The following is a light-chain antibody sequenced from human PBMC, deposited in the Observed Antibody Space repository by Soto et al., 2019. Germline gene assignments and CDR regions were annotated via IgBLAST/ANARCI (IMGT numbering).Light chain of an antibody. J-gene: IGKJ1*01. CDR1: QRISSMY. CDR2: GAS. V-gene: IGKV3-20*01. Sequence: IMLTQSPGTLSLSPGERATLSCRASQRISSMYLAWYQQKPGRAPRLIIYGASRRATGIPERFSGSESGTDFTLTISRLEPEDFAVYYCQQYGSSRTFGQGTKVEIK. CDR3: QQYGSSRT.